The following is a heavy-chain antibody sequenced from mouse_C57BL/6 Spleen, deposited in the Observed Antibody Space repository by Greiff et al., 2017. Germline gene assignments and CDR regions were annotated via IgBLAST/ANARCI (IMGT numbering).Heavy chain of an antibody. CDR2: ISDGGSYT. D-gene: IGHD2-1*01. Sequence: EVQRVESGGGLVKPGGSLKLSCAASGFTFSSYAMSWVRQTPEKRLEWVATISDGGSYTYYPDNVKGRFTISRDNAKNNLYLQMSHLKSEDTAMYYCARGDYGNYERYFDVWGTGTTGTVSS. J-gene: IGHJ1*03. CDR1: GFTFSSYA. CDR3: ARGDYGNYERYFDV. V-gene: IGHV5-4*01.